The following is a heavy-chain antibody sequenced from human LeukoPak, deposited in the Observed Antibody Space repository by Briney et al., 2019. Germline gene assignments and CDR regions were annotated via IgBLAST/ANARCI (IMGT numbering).Heavy chain of an antibody. Sequence: PGGSLRLSCAASGFTFSSYSMNWVRQAPGKGLEWVSCISSSSSFIYYADSVKGRFTISRDNAKNSLFLQMNSLRAEDTAVYYCAKDIAAAGLNWFNPWGQGTLVIVSS. CDR2: ISSSSSFI. V-gene: IGHV3-21*01. CDR1: GFTFSSYS. J-gene: IGHJ5*02. D-gene: IGHD6-13*01. CDR3: AKDIAAAGLNWFNP.